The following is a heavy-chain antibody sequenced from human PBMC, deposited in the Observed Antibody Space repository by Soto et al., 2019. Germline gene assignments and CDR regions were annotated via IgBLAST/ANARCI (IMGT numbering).Heavy chain of an antibody. CDR3: ARGRYGDY. CDR2: ISAHNGNT. D-gene: IGHD1-1*01. J-gene: IGHJ4*02. Sequence: QVHLVQSGAEVKKPGASVKVSCKASGYTFTSYGITWVRQAPGQGLEWMGWISAHNGNTDYAQKLPGRVIVTRDTSTSTAYMELRSLISDATAVYYCARGRYGDYWGQGALVTVSS. CDR1: GYTFTSYG. V-gene: IGHV1-18*01.